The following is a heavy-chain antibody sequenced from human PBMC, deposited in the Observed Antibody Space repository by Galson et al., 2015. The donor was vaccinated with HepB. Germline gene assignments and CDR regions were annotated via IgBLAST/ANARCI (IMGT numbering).Heavy chain of an antibody. Sequence: LSLTCTVSGDSISNSNYYWAWIRQPPGKGLEWIATIYHRGNTYYNPSLQHRVTKSLDTSRNGFYLKVNSVTAADTALYYCARDRYSHNLDAEYWSQGTLVTISS. CDR3: ARDRYSHNLDAEY. V-gene: IGHV4-39*02. D-gene: IGHD3/OR15-3a*01. CDR2: IYHRGNT. J-gene: IGHJ4*02. CDR1: GDSISNSNYY.